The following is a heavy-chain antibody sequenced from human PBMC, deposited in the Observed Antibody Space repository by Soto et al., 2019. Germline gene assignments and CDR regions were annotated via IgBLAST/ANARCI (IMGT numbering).Heavy chain of an antibody. CDR1: GGTLSSYA. J-gene: IGHJ6*02. CDR2: IIPIFGTA. CDR3: ARGEDIVALTPDHYYYGMDV. Sequence: ASVKVSCKASGGTLSSYAISWVRQAPGQGLEWMGGIIPIFGTANYAQKFQGRVTITADKSTSTAYMELSSLRSEDTAVYYCARGEDIVALTPDHYYYGMDVWGQGTTVTVSS. D-gene: IGHD5-12*01. V-gene: IGHV1-69*06.